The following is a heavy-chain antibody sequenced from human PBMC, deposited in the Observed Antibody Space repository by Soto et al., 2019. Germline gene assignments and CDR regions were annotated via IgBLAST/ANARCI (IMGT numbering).Heavy chain of an antibody. Sequence: SVKVSCKASGGTFSSYAISWVRQAPGQGLEWMGGIIPIFGTANYAQKFQGRVTITADESTSTAYMELSSLRSEDTAVYYCAAVVVDAKTRGYYYYGMVVWGKGTTGTVS. CDR1: GGTFSSYA. CDR2: IIPIFGTA. CDR3: AAVVVDAKTRGYYYYGMVV. J-gene: IGHJ6*04. V-gene: IGHV1-69*13. D-gene: IGHD2-15*01.